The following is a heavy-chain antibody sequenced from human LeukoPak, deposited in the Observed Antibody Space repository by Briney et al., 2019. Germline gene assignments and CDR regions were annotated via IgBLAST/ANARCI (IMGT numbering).Heavy chain of an antibody. V-gene: IGHV3-33*01. CDR1: GLTFRNYA. Sequence: GGSLRLSCAASGLTFRNYAMHWVRQAPGGGLEWVAVIWYDGTEKYYAASVMGRFAISRDSSENTLYLQMNGLRTEDTGVYYCARVNGPNSGYYYTLDLWGQGTPVTVSS. CDR3: ARVNGPNSGYYYTLDL. J-gene: IGHJ5*02. D-gene: IGHD3-22*01. CDR2: IWYDGTEK.